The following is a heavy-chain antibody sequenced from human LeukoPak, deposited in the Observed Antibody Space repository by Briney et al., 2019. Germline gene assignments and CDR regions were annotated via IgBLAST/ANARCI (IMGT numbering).Heavy chain of an antibody. Sequence: GGSLRLSCAASGFTFSSYAMSWVRQAPGKGLEWVSAISGSGGSTYYADSVKGRFTISRDNSKNTLYLQMNSLRAEDTAVYYCAKDLVLRYFDWSIGGLAGYFDYWGQGTLVTVSS. CDR2: ISGSGGST. CDR1: GFTFSSYA. J-gene: IGHJ4*02. V-gene: IGHV3-23*01. D-gene: IGHD3-9*01. CDR3: AKDLVLRYFDWSIGGLAGYFDY.